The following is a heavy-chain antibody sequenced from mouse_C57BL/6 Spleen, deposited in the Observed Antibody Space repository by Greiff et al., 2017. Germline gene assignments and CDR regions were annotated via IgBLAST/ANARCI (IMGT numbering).Heavy chain of an antibody. J-gene: IGHJ4*01. CDR3: AREEGMDY. CDR2: INPGSGGT. V-gene: IGHV1-54*01. CDR1: GYAFTNYL. Sequence: VQLQQSGAELVRPGTSVKVSCKASGYAFTNYLIEWVKQRPGQGLEWIGVINPGSGGTNYNEKFKGKATLTADKSSSTAYMQLSSLTSEDSAVYFCAREEGMDYWGQGTSVTVSS.